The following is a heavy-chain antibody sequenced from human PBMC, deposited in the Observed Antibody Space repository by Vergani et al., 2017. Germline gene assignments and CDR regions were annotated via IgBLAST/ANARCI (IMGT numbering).Heavy chain of an antibody. CDR2: IWYDGSNK. D-gene: IGHD5-18*01. CDR1: GFTFSSYG. J-gene: IGHJ4*02. V-gene: IGHV3-33*06. CDR3: AKLGWNSYGYAGD. Sequence: QVQLVESGGGVVQPGRSLRLSCAASGFTFSSYGMHWVRQAPGKGLEWVAVIWYDGSNKYYADSVKGRFTISRDNSKNTLYLQMNSLRAEDTAVYYCAKLGWNSYGYAGDWGQGTLVTVSS.